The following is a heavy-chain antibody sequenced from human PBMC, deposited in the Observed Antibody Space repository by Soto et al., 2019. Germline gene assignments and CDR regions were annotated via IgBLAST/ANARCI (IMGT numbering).Heavy chain of an antibody. D-gene: IGHD1-26*01. CDR3: AKDKKVGATHNDSYSYGMDV. CDR2: ISGSGGST. J-gene: IGHJ6*02. CDR1: GFTFSSYA. V-gene: IGHV3-23*01. Sequence: GGSLRLSCAASGFTFSSYAMSWVRQAPGKGLEWVSAISGSGGSTYYADSVKGRFTISRDNSKNTLYLQMNSLRAEDTAVYYFAKDKKVGATHNDSYSYGMDVWGQGTTATVSS.